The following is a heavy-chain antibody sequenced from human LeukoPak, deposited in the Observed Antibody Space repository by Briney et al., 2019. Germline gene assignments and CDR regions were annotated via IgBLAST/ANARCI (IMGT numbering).Heavy chain of an antibody. CDR2: VYYSGNT. CDR3: ARAGSSGSLIDY. D-gene: IGHD3-22*01. J-gene: IGHJ4*02. V-gene: IGHV4-59*13. CDR1: GDSISSYY. Sequence: SETLSLTCTVSGDSISSYYWSWIRQPPGKGLEWIGYVYYSGNTNYNPSLKSRVTISLDTSKNQFSLKLSSVAAADTAVYYCARAGSSGSLIDYWGQGTLVTVSS.